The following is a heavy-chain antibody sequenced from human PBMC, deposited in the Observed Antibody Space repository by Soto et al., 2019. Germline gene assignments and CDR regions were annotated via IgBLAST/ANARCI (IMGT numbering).Heavy chain of an antibody. Sequence: ASVKVSCKASGYTFTDYFMHWVRQAPGQGFEWMGWINPNSRGTNYAQKFQGRVTMTRDTSNSTAYMELRGLRSDDTAVYYCARVTLKAGNWFDPWGQGTLVTVSS. CDR1: GYTFTDYF. CDR3: ARVTLKAGNWFDP. CDR2: INPNSRGT. J-gene: IGHJ5*02. V-gene: IGHV1-2*02.